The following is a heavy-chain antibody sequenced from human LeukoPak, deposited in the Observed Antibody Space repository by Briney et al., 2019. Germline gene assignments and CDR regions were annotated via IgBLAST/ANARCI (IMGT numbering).Heavy chain of an antibody. D-gene: IGHD1-26*01. J-gene: IGHJ6*02. CDR2: ISSSSTYI. CDR3: ARDSGSRFYYNGMDV. Sequence: PGGSLRLSCTASGFTFSSYNMNWVRQAPGKGLEWVSSISSSSTYICYADSVKGRFTISRDNAKNSLYLQMNSLRAEDTALYYCARDSGSRFYYNGMDVWGQGTTVTVSS. CDR1: GFTFSSYN. V-gene: IGHV3-21*01.